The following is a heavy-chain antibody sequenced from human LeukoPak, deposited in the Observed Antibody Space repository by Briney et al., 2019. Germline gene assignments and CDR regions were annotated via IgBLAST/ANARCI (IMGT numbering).Heavy chain of an antibody. CDR2: IYHSGST. Sequence: SETLSLTCAVSGYSISSGYYWGWIRQPPGQGLEWIGSIYHSGSTYYNPSLKSRVTISVDTSKNQFSLKLSSVTAADTAVYYCARQLIAAAASWGQGTLVTVSS. J-gene: IGHJ5*02. D-gene: IGHD6-13*01. V-gene: IGHV4-38-2*01. CDR3: ARQLIAAAAS. CDR1: GYSISSGYY.